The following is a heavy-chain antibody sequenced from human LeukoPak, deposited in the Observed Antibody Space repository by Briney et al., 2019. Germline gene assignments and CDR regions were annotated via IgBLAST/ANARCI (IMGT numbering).Heavy chain of an antibody. CDR3: ASLRSYYGSGSADY. D-gene: IGHD3-10*01. V-gene: IGHV4-39*07. J-gene: IGHJ4*02. CDR1: GGSISSSSYY. CDR2: ISYSGSN. Sequence: SETLSLTCTVSGGSISSSSYYWGWIRQPPGKGLEWIGTISYSGSNYYNPSLKSRVTISVDTSKNQFSLKLSSVTAADTAVYYCASLRSYYGSGSADYWGQGTLVTVSS.